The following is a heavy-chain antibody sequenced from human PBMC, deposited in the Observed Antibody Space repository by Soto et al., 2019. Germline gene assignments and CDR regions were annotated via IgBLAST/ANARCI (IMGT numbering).Heavy chain of an antibody. Sequence: ASVKVSCKASGYTFTSYGISWVRQAPGQGLEWMGWISAYNGNTNYAQKLQGRVTMTTDTSTSTAYMELRSLRSDDTAVYYRAKDRYCSATSCQDFGSWGQGTLVTVSS. CDR3: AKDRYCSATSCQDFGS. J-gene: IGHJ4*02. D-gene: IGHD2-2*01. CDR1: GYTFTSYG. CDR2: ISAYNGNT. V-gene: IGHV1-18*04.